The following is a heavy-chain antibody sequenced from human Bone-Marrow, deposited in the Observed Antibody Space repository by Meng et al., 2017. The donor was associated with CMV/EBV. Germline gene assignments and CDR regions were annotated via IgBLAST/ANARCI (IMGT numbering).Heavy chain of an antibody. Sequence: LQVSGPGRGKPSDTLSPTCTVSGCSISSYYWSWIRQPAGKGLEWIGRIYTSGSTNYNPSLESRLTISVDTSKNQFSLNLSSVTAADTAVYFCAKLSGSGTTSSGYHYAFDSWGQGTLVTVSS. CDR1: GCSISSYY. V-gene: IGHV4-4*07. CDR2: IYTSGST. D-gene: IGHD3-22*01. CDR3: AKLSGSGTTSSGYHYAFDS. J-gene: IGHJ4*02.